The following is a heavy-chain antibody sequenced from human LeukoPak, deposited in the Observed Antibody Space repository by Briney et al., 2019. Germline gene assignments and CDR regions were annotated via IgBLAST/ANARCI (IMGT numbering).Heavy chain of an antibody. Sequence: GGSPRLSCAASGFTFNNYAMGWVRQAPGKGLEWVSGISGSGSNTYYADSVKGWFTISRDNSKNTLYLQMNSLRAEDTAIYYCAKESGDDFDYWGQGTLVTVSS. V-gene: IGHV3-23*01. J-gene: IGHJ4*02. CDR2: ISGSGSNT. D-gene: IGHD5-24*01. CDR3: AKESGDDFDY. CDR1: GFTFNNYA.